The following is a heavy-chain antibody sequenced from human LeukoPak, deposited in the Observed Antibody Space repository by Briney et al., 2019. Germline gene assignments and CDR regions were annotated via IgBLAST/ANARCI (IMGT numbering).Heavy chain of an antibody. J-gene: IGHJ3*01. CDR2: INSDGSEG. V-gene: IGHV3-7*03. CDR1: GLTFRSYA. Sequence: GGSLRLSCAASGLTFRSYAMSWVRQAPGKGLEWVASINSDGSEGYYADVVKGRFTISRDNAKNSLYLQINSLRAEDTAVYYCARSSYSSSSSVWGQGTMVTVSS. D-gene: IGHD6-6*01. CDR3: ARSSYSSSSSV.